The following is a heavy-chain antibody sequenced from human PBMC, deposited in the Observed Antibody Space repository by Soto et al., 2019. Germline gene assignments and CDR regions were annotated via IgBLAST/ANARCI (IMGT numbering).Heavy chain of an antibody. CDR1: GDSVSSNSAA. D-gene: IGHD6-13*01. Sequence: SQTLSLTCAISGDSVSSNSAAWNWIRQSPSRGLEWLGRTYYRSKWYNDYAVSVKSRITINPDTSKNQFSLQLNSVTPEDTAVYYCARGLGYSSSRYRYYYYGMDVWGQGTTVTV. J-gene: IGHJ6*02. CDR2: TYYRSKWYN. CDR3: ARGLGYSSSRYRYYYYGMDV. V-gene: IGHV6-1*01.